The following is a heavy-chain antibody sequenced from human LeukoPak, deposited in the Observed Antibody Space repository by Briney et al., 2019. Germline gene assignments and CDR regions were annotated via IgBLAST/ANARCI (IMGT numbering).Heavy chain of an antibody. CDR3: ARDIGYYDILTGYSEIDY. J-gene: IGHJ4*02. D-gene: IGHD3-9*01. Sequence: SVKVSCKASGGTFSSYAISWVRQAPGQGLEWMGGIIPIFGTANYAQKFQGRVTITADKSTSTAYMELSSLRSEDTAVYYCARDIGYYDILTGYSEIDYWGQGTLVTVSS. CDR1: GGTFSSYA. V-gene: IGHV1-69*06. CDR2: IIPIFGTA.